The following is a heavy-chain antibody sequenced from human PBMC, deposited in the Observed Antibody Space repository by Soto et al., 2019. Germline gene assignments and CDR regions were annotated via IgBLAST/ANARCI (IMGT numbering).Heavy chain of an antibody. D-gene: IGHD3-10*01. CDR2: ISGYNDSA. J-gene: IGHJ6*04. CDR3: VRDRPDQYGSGMAV. V-gene: IGHV1-18*01. CDR1: GYIFSSYG. Sequence: QVQLVQSGAEVQKTGASVRVSCKTSGYIFSSYGISWVRQAPGQGLEWMGWISGYNDSANYAQNLQGRVTMTTDTSTTTAYMELRSLRSDDPAVYYCVRDRPDQYGSGMAVWGRGTTVTVSS.